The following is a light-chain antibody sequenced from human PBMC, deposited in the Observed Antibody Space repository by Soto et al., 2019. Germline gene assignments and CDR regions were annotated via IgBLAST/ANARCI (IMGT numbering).Light chain of an antibody. CDR2: SAS. Sequence: AIQMTQSPSSLSASVGDRVTITCRASQGIRNDLGWYQQKPGKAPKLLIYSASSLPSGVPSRFSGSGSGTDFTLTISSLQSEDFATYYCLHDYEFPFTFGPGTRVDIK. V-gene: IGKV1-6*01. CDR3: LHDYEFPFT. CDR1: QGIRND. J-gene: IGKJ3*01.